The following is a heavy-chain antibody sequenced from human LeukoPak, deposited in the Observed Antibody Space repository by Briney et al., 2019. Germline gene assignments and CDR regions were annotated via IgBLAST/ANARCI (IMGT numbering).Heavy chain of an antibody. D-gene: IGHD2-2*01. CDR3: ARPPSATAMPFDY. V-gene: IGHV3-30-3*01. CDR2: ISYAGSNK. Sequence: GGALRLSCAASGFTFISYAMHWVRQAPGKGLEGVAVISYAGSNKYYADSVKGRFTISRDNYKNTLYLQMNSLRAEDTAVYYCARPPSATAMPFDYWGQGTLVTVSS. CDR1: GFTFISYA. J-gene: IGHJ4*02.